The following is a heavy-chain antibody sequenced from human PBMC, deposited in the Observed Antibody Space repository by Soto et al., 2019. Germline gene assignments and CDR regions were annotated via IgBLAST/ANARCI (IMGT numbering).Heavy chain of an antibody. D-gene: IGHD3-10*01. J-gene: IGHJ4*02. V-gene: IGHV4-59*03. CDR3: ATGRVLYGSEY. CDR2: IYHTESTTY. Sequence: QVQLQESGPGLVKPSETLSLTCTVSGGSISSYYWSWIRQPPGGGLQWIGYIYHTESTTYNYNPSLKSRVTISLDTSKNQFALKLTSVTAADTAVYYCATGRVLYGSEYWGQGTLVTVSS. CDR1: GGSISSYY.